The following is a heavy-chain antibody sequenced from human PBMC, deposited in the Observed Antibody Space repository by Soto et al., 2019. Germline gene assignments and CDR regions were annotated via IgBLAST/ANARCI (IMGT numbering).Heavy chain of an antibody. D-gene: IGHD1-26*01. Sequence: SETLSLTCAVYGGSFSGYYWSWIRQPPGKGLEWIGEINHSGSTNYNPSLKSRVTISVDTSKNQFSLKLSSVTAADTAVYYCARAAGATHYYYYYGMDVWGQGTTVTVSS. J-gene: IGHJ6*02. V-gene: IGHV4-34*01. CDR3: ARAAGATHYYYYYGMDV. CDR2: INHSGST. CDR1: GGSFSGYY.